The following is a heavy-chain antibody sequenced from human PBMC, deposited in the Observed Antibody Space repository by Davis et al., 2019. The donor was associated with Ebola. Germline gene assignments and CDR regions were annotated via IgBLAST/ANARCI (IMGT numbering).Heavy chain of an antibody. CDR3: ANAAAGTLYFDY. CDR1: GFTFSSYG. V-gene: IGHV3-30*18. Sequence: PGGSLRLSCAASGFTFSSYGMHWVRQAPGKGLEWVAVISYDGSNKYYADSVKGRFTISRDNSKNTLYLQMNSLRAEDTAVYYCANAAAGTLYFDYWGQGTLVTVSS. D-gene: IGHD6-13*01. J-gene: IGHJ4*02. CDR2: ISYDGSNK.